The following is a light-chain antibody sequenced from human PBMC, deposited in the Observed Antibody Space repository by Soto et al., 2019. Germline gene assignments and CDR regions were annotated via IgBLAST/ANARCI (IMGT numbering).Light chain of an antibody. J-gene: IGLJ2*01. CDR2: GNT. Sequence: QSVLTQPPSVSGAPGQRVTISCTGSSSNIGAGYDVHWYQQLPGRAPKLLIYGNTNRPSGVPDRFSGSKSGTSASLAITGLRAEVEADYYCLSFDSSLSVVFGGGTQLTVL. CDR1: SSNIGAGYD. V-gene: IGLV1-40*01. CDR3: LSFDSSLSVV.